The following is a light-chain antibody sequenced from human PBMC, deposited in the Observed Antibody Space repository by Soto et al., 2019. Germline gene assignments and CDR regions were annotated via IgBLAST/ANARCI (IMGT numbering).Light chain of an antibody. CDR3: QQIIGYPHLT. Sequence: DIQLTQSPSFVSASVGDRVTITCRASQGISTYLAWYQQKPGKAPKLLIYAASTLQSGVPSRFSGSGSGTEFTLTISSLQPEDFATYYCQQIIGYPHLTFGGGTKVEIK. CDR2: AAS. CDR1: QGISTY. J-gene: IGKJ4*01. V-gene: IGKV1-9*01.